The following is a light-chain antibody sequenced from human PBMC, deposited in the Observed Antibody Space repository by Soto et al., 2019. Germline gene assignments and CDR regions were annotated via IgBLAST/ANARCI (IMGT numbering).Light chain of an antibody. J-gene: IGLJ2*01. CDR3: QMWHSSSDSRI. CDR2: DDE. CDR1: NIFSYS. V-gene: IGLV3-21*02. Sequence: SYELTQPPSVSVARGQTAMMTCGGENIFSYSVHWYHQKPGQAPVLVLYDDEKRPSGIPERFSAYNSGSKATLTISRVEAGDEADYYCQMWHSSSDSRIFAGGTKVTVL.